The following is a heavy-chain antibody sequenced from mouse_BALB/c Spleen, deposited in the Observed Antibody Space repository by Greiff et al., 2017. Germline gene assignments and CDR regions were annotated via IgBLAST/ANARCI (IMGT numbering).Heavy chain of an antibody. Sequence: EVKLQESGPGLVKPSQSLSLTCSVTGYSITSGYYWYWIRQFPGNKLEWMGYISYDGSNNYNPSLKNRISITRDTSMNQFFLKLNSVTTEDTATYYGAREALRMYGNYAMDYWGQGTSVTVSS. J-gene: IGHJ4*01. D-gene: IGHD2-10*02. V-gene: IGHV3-6*02. CDR2: ISYDGSN. CDR1: GYSITSGYY. CDR3: AREALRMYGNYAMDY.